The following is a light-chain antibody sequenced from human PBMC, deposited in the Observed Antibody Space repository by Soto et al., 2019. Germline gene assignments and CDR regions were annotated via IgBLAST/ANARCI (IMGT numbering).Light chain of an antibody. V-gene: IGLV1-44*01. J-gene: IGLJ2*01. CDR3: AAWDDSLNGGV. Sequence: SVLTQPPSASGTPGQRVTISCSGSSSSIGSNTVNWYQQLPGTAPKLLIYSNNQRPSGVPDRFSGSKSGTSASLAISGLQSEDEADYYCAAWDDSLNGGVFGGGTKLTVL. CDR2: SNN. CDR1: SSSIGSNT.